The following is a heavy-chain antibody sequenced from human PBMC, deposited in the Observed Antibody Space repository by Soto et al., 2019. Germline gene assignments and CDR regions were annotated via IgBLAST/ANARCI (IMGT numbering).Heavy chain of an antibody. Sequence: QITLKESGPSLVKPTQPLTLTSTITGFSLSTSGAAVGWTRQPPGKALEWLALLYWNDDKYYTPSLNSRLTTRKEPDKSQVVLTMTNMEPLKKTTCYCADRRAGRFFDYWGQRTLVTVAA. J-gene: IGHJ4*02. V-gene: IGHV2-5*01. CDR1: GFSLSTSGAA. CDR2: LYWNDDK. D-gene: IGHD2-15*01. CDR3: ADRRAGRFFDY.